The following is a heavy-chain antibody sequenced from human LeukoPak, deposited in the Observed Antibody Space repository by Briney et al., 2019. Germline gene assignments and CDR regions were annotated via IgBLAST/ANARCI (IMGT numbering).Heavy chain of an antibody. J-gene: IGHJ4*02. CDR1: GGTFNSYA. Sequence: SVKVSCKASGGTFNSYAISWVRQAPGQGLEWMGGIIPIFGTANYAQKFQGRVTITADESTSTAYMELSSLRSEETAAYYCARQSSKKRYRFGTFPGLQRFHYWGQGTLVTVSS. CDR2: IIPIFGTA. V-gene: IGHV1-69*01. CDR3: ARQSSKKRYRFGTFPGLQRFHY. D-gene: IGHD3-16*01.